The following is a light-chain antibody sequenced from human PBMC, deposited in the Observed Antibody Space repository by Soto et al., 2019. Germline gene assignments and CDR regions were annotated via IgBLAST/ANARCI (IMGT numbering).Light chain of an antibody. CDR2: GNN. Sequence: QSVLTQPPSVSGAPGQKVTISCTRSSSNIGAAYDVHWYQHLPGTAPKLIIYGNNNRPSGVPDRFSGSKSGTSASLAITGLQAEDEADYYCQSYDSSLSGWVFGGGTKLTVL. V-gene: IGLV1-40*01. CDR1: SSNIGAAYD. CDR3: QSYDSSLSGWV. J-gene: IGLJ3*02.